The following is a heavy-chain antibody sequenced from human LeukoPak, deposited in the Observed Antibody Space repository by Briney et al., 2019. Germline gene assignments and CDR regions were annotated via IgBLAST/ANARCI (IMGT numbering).Heavy chain of an antibody. Sequence: ASVKVSCKASGYTFTSYAMHWVRQAPGQRLEWMGWINAGNGNTKYSQKFQGRVTITRDTSASTAYMELSSLRSEDTAVYYCARSPLWFGEQNFDYWGQGTLVTVSS. CDR3: ARSPLWFGEQNFDY. V-gene: IGHV1-3*01. CDR1: GYTFTSYA. CDR2: INAGNGNT. D-gene: IGHD3-10*01. J-gene: IGHJ4*02.